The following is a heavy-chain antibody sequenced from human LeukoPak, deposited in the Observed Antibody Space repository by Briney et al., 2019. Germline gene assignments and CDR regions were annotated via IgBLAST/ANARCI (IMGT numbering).Heavy chain of an antibody. CDR3: ACGKFTSPWSAH. CDR2: IYPGDSRT. D-gene: IGHD2-2*01. J-gene: IGHJ5*02. Sequence: GESLKISCKGPGYTFATYWIGWVRQLPGKGLEWMGVIYPGDSRTRYNPSFQGQVTISADKSISTAYLQWTSLKASDSAMYYCACGKFTSPWSAHWGQGTLVTVSS. CDR1: GYTFATYW. V-gene: IGHV5-51*01.